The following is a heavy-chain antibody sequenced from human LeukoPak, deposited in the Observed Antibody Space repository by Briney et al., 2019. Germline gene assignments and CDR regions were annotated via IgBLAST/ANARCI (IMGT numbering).Heavy chain of an antibody. CDR1: GFTFSTYA. V-gene: IGHV3-30*03. J-gene: IGHJ4*02. Sequence: GGSLRLSCAASGFTFSTYAMHWVGQAPGKGLEWVAFISFDGSSKYYADSVKGRFTISRDNSKNTLYLQIKNLRAEDTAVYYCASAGRRVSPDSYFDYWGQGTLVTVSS. CDR2: ISFDGSSK. CDR3: ASAGRRVSPDSYFDY.